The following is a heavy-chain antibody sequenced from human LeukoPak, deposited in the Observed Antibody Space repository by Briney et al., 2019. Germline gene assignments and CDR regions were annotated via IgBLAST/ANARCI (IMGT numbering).Heavy chain of an antibody. V-gene: IGHV1-69*01. CDR1: GGTFSSYA. J-gene: IGHJ4*02. CDR3: ARRGPGIIDY. D-gene: IGHD1-14*01. Sequence: SVKVSCKASGGTFSSYAISWVRQALGQGLEWMGGIIPIFGTANYAQKFQGRVTITADESTSTAYMELSSLRSEDTAVYYCARRGPGIIDYWGQGTLVTVSS. CDR2: IIPIFGTA.